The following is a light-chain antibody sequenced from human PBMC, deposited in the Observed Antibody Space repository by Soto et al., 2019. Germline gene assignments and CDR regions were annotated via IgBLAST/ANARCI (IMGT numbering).Light chain of an antibody. CDR1: QSVSNN. CDR3: QQYKNWPAIT. CDR2: GAS. Sequence: EIVLTQSPGTLPLSPGERATLSCRASQSVSNNYLAWYQQKPGQAPRLLTYGASNRATGIPARFSGSGSGTEFTLTISSLQSEDFAVYYCQQYKNWPAITFGQGTRLEIK. V-gene: IGKV3D-15*01. J-gene: IGKJ5*01.